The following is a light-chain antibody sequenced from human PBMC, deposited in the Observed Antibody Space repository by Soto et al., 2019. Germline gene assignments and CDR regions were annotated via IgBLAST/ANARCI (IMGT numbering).Light chain of an antibody. J-gene: IGKJ1*01. V-gene: IGKV1-33*01. CDR3: HHCHIRPWT. Sequence: DIQMTQSPSSLSASVGDRVTITCQASQDITNHLHWYQQKPGKSPKLLIYDASNLETVVPSRISGSGFGTDFPFIINIRQPEDVATLYFHHCHIRPWTFVQGTKVEIK. CDR2: DAS. CDR1: QDITNH.